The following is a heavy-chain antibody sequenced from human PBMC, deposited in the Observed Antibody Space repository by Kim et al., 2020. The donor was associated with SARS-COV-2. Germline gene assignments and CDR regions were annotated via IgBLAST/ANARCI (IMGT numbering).Heavy chain of an antibody. J-gene: IGHJ6*02. D-gene: IGHD2-21*02. CDR3: ARGVAYCGGDCDLGVDV. V-gene: IGHV4-34*01. Sequence: SETLSLTCAVYGGSFSGYYWSWIRQPPGKGLEWIGEINHSGSTNYNPSLKSRVTISVDTSKNQFSLKLSSVTAADTAVYYCARGVAYCGGDCDLGVDVWGQGTTVTVSS. CDR1: GGSFSGYY. CDR2: INHSGST.